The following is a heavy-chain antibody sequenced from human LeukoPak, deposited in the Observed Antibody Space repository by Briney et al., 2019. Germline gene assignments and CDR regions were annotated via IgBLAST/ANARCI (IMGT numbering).Heavy chain of an antibody. J-gene: IGHJ3*02. Sequence: SETLSLTCSVSGDSISSSTYYWGWIRQPPGKGLEWIGTIYYSESTYYNPSLKSRVTISVDTSKNQFSLKLSSVTAADTAVYYCAREVVGSGSYYNGDAFDIWGQGTMVTVSS. CDR1: GDSISSSTYY. CDR2: IYYSEST. V-gene: IGHV4-39*07. CDR3: AREVVGSGSYYNGDAFDI. D-gene: IGHD3-10*01.